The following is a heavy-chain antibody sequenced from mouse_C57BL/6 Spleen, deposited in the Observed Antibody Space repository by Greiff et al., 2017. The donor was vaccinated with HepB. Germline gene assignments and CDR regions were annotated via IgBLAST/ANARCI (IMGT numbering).Heavy chain of an antibody. V-gene: IGHV1-54*01. J-gene: IGHJ2*01. CDR3: AREGFPY. Sequence: VMLVESGAELVRPGTSVKVSCKASGYAFTNYLIEWVKQRPGQGLEWIGVINPGSGGTNYNEKFKGKATLTADKSSSTAYMQLSSLTSEDSAVYFCAREGFPYWGQGTTLTVSS. CDR1: GYAFTNYL. CDR2: INPGSGGT.